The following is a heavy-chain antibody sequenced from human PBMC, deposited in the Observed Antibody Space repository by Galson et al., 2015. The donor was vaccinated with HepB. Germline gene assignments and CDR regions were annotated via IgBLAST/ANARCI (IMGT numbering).Heavy chain of an antibody. CDR2: IYYSGST. D-gene: IGHD6-19*01. V-gene: IGHV4-59*08. J-gene: IGHJ3*02. Sequence: SETLSLTCTVSGGSISSYYWSWIRQPPGKGLEWIGYIYYSGSTNYNPSLKSRVTISVDTSKNQFSLKLSSVTAADTAVYYCARAPRRSQWLDGEDAFDIWGQGTMVTVSS. CDR3: ARAPRRSQWLDGEDAFDI. CDR1: GGSISSYY.